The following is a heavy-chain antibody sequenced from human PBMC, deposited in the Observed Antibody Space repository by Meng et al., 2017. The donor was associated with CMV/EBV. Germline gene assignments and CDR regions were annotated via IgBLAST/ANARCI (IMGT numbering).Heavy chain of an antibody. CDR2: IKQDGSEK. CDR1: GFTFSSYW. J-gene: IGHJ6*02. Sequence: GGSLSLSCAASGFTFSSYWMSWVRQAPGKGLEWVANIKQDGSEKYYVDSVKGRFTISRDNAKNSLYLQMNSLRAEDTAVYYCARDSPGGCSSTSCYQRPHKGGYYYGMDVWGQGTTVTVSS. CDR3: ARDSPGGCSSTSCYQRPHKGGYYYGMDV. V-gene: IGHV3-7*01. D-gene: IGHD2-2*01.